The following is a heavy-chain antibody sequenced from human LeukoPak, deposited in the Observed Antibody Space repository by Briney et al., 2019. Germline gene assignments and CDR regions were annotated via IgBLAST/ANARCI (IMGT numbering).Heavy chain of an antibody. CDR2: IIPIFGTA. J-gene: IGHJ6*03. Sequence: GASVKVSCKASGYTFTSYGISWVRQAPGQGLEWMGGIIPIFGTANYAQKFQGRVTITTDESTSTAYMELSSLRSEDTAVYYCAFVTTSYYYYMDVWGKGTTVTVSS. CDR1: GYTFTSYG. V-gene: IGHV1-69*05. D-gene: IGHD4-11*01. CDR3: AFVTTSYYYYMDV.